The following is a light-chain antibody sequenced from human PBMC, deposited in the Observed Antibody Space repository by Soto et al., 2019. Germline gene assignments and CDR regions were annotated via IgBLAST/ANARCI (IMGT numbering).Light chain of an antibody. CDR1: QSVSGN. Sequence: DIVMTQSPTTLSVSPGERATLSCRASQSVSGNLAWYQQKPGQAPRLLIYGASTRATGIPARFSGSGSGTEFTLPISSLQSEDFAVYYCQQYNNWPPTFGQGTKVEIK. V-gene: IGKV3D-15*01. CDR3: QQYNNWPPT. J-gene: IGKJ1*01. CDR2: GAS.